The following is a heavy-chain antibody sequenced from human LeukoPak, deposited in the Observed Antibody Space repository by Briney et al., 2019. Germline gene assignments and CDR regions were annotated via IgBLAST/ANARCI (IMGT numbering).Heavy chain of an antibody. Sequence: SETLSLTCTVPGGSTSSYYWSWIRQPPGKGLEWIGYIYYSGSTNYNPSLKSRVTISVDTSKNQFSLKLSSVTAADTAVYYCARDSSGYGYWGQGTLVTVSS. CDR2: IYYSGST. D-gene: IGHD6-19*01. J-gene: IGHJ4*02. CDR1: GGSTSSYY. CDR3: ARDSSGYGY. V-gene: IGHV4-59*01.